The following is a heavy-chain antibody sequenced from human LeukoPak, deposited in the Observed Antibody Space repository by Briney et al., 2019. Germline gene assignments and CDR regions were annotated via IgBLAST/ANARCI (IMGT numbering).Heavy chain of an antibody. D-gene: IGHD2-15*01. J-gene: IGHJ5*02. CDR1: GFTVSSNY. V-gene: IGHV3-53*01. Sequence: GGSLRLSCAASGFTVSSNYMSWVRQAPGKGLEWVSVIYSGGSTYYADSVKGRCTISRDNSKNTLSLQMNSLRAEDTAVYYCERVEGGPPNWFDPWGQGTLVTVSS. CDR2: IYSGGST. CDR3: ERVEGGPPNWFDP.